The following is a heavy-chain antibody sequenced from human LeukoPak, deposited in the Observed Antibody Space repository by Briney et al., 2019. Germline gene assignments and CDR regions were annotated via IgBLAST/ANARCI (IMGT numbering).Heavy chain of an antibody. Sequence: SETLSLTCTVSGGSVSSGSYYWSWIRQPPGKGLEWIAYICYSGNTNYNPSLKSRVTISVDTSKNQFSLKLTSVTAADTAVYYCARVVTTGSYFDYWGQGTLVTVSS. CDR1: GGSVSSGSYY. D-gene: IGHD4-17*01. V-gene: IGHV4-61*01. CDR3: ARVVTTGSYFDY. J-gene: IGHJ4*02. CDR2: ICYSGNT.